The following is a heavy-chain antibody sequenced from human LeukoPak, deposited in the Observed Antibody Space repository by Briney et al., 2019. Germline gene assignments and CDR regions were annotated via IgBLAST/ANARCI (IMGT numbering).Heavy chain of an antibody. CDR3: ARDGSPYYYDSSGYYDY. Sequence: PGGSLRLSCAASGFTFDDYAMHWVRQAPGKGLEWVAVISYDGSNKYYADSVKGRFTISRDNSKNTLYLQMNSLRAEDTAVYYCARDGSPYYYDSSGYYDYWGQGTLVTVSS. D-gene: IGHD3-22*01. CDR2: ISYDGSNK. V-gene: IGHV3-30*04. CDR1: GFTFDDYA. J-gene: IGHJ4*02.